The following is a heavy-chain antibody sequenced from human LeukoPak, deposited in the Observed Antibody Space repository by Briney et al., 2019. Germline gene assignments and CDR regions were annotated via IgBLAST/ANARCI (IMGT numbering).Heavy chain of an antibody. V-gene: IGHV1-2*02. CDR2: INPNSGGT. J-gene: IGHJ4*02. Sequence: ASVKVSCKASGYTFTGYYMHWVRQAPGQGLEWMGWINPNSGGTNYAQKFQGRVTMTRDTSISTAYMELSRLRSDDTDVYYCARDRPLDADDYYGFYYFDYWGQGTLVTVCS. CDR3: ARDRPLDADDYYGFYYFDY. CDR1: GYTFTGYY. D-gene: IGHD3-10*01.